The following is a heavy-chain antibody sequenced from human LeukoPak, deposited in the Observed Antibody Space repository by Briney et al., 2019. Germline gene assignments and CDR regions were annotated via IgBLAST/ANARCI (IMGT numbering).Heavy chain of an antibody. CDR2: ISTRPSNI. CDR3: VRDHHWGFDA. Sequence: PGGSLKLSCTASGFTFTSYSMNWVRQAPGQGLEWVAYISTRPSNIYYAHNLQGRVTISRDDAKNSLYVEMKRLRAEDTAIYHCVRDHHWGFDAWGQGAQVTVSS. J-gene: IGHJ4*02. V-gene: IGHV3-48*01. D-gene: IGHD7-27*01. CDR1: GFTFTSYS.